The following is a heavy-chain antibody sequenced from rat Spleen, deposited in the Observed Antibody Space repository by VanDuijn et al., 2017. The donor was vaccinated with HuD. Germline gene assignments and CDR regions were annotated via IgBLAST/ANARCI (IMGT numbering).Heavy chain of an antibody. V-gene: IGHV5S13*01. CDR3: ARHGGLRNWFAY. CDR2: INTGGDKT. J-gene: IGHJ3*01. CDR1: GFTFSSFW. Sequence: EVQLVETGGGLVEPGRSLKLSCVASGFTFSSFWMYWIRQAPTKGLEWVASINTGGDKTYYRDSVKGRFTASRDDAKNTQFLQMDSLRSEDTATYYCARHGGLRNWFAYWGQGTLVTVSS. D-gene: IGHD1-11*01.